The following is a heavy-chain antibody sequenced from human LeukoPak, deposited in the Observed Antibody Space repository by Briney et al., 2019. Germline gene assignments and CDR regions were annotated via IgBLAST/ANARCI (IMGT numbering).Heavy chain of an antibody. V-gene: IGHV4-4*09. D-gene: IGHD4-23*01. CDR1: GGSISSYY. Sequence: PSETLSLTCTVSGGSISSYYWSWIRQPPGKGLEWIGYIYHSGSTDYNPSLKSRVTISVDTSKSQFSLKLTSVTAADTAVYYCATLTTVVTAYYFDYGGQEPLVTVSS. CDR3: ATLTTVVTAYYFDY. J-gene: IGHJ4*02. CDR2: IYHSGST.